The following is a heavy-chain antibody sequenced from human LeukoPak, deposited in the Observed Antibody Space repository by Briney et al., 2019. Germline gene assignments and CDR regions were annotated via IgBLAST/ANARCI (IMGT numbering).Heavy chain of an antibody. CDR2: IYYSGST. D-gene: IGHD2-2*01. CDR3: ARWNEPRTTRRYYYYGMDV. V-gene: IGHV4-59*01. J-gene: IGHJ6*02. CDR1: GGSISSYY. Sequence: SETLSLTCTVSGGSISSYYWSWIRQPPGKGLEWIGYIYYSGSTNYNPSLKSRVTISVDTSKNQFSLKLSSVTAADTAVYYCARWNEPRTTRRYYYYGMDVWGQGTTITVSS.